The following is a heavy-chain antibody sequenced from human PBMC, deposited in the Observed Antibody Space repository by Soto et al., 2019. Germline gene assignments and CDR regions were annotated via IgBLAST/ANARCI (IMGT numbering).Heavy chain of an antibody. CDR1: GFTVSSNY. Sequence: EVQLVETGGGLIQPGGSLRLSCAASGFTVSSNYMSWVRQAPGKGLEWVSVIYSGGSTYYADSVKGRFTISRDNSTNTLYLQMNSLRAEDTAVDYCARVNKYYDFWSGYPSGMDVWGQGTTVTVSS. CDR3: ARVNKYYDFWSGYPSGMDV. V-gene: IGHV3-53*02. D-gene: IGHD3-3*01. J-gene: IGHJ6*02. CDR2: IYSGGST.